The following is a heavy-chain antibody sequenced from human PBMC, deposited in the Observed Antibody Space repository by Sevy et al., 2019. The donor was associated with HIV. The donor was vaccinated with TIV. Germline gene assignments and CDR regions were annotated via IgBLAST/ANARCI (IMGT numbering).Heavy chain of an antibody. CDR3: ARGNGFYYDSSGYYIPDAFDV. D-gene: IGHD3-22*01. CDR2: IIPIFGTA. J-gene: IGHJ3*01. Sequence: ASVKVSCKASGGTFSSYAISWVRQAPGQGLEWMGGIIPIFGTANYAQKFQGRVTITADESTRTADMELSSRRSEDTAVYYCARGNGFYYDSSGYYIPDAFDVWGQGTMVTVSS. CDR1: GGTFSSYA. V-gene: IGHV1-69*13.